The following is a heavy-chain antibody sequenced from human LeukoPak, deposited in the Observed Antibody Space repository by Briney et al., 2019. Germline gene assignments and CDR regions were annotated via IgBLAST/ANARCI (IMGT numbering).Heavy chain of an antibody. CDR3: AKDPGYSSSWLFDY. D-gene: IGHD6-13*01. V-gene: IGHV3-48*04. Sequence: GGSLRLSCAASGFTFSSYSMNWVRQAPGKGPEWVSYFNNVDKTIQYADSVKGRFTISSDNAKNSLYLQMNSLRAEDTALYYCAKDPGYSSSWLFDYWGQGTLVTVSS. CDR2: FNNVDKTI. CDR1: GFTFSSYS. J-gene: IGHJ4*02.